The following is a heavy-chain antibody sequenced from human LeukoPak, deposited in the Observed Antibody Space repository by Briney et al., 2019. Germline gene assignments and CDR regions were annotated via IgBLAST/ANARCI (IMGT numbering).Heavy chain of an antibody. CDR3: ARKTAAGTVWFDP. J-gene: IGHJ5*02. CDR2: INHSGST. D-gene: IGHD6-13*01. V-gene: IGHV4-34*01. CDR1: GGSFSGYY. Sequence: SETLSLTCAVYGGSFSGYYWSWIRQPPGKGLEWIGEINHSGSTNYDPSLKSRVTISVDTSKNQFSLKLSSVTAADTAVYYCARKTAAGTVWFDPWGQGTLVTVSS.